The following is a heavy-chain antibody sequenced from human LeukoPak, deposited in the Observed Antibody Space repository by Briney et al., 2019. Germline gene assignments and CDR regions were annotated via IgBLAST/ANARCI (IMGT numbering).Heavy chain of an antibody. D-gene: IGHD6-19*01. J-gene: IGHJ1*01. CDR3: GSGQWLVGVFY. Sequence: ASAKVSCKASGHTFTGYYMHLVRQAPGQGLEWLGWINPNSGVTNYAQKFQGRITMTRDTSITTVYMELSSLTSDDTAVYYCGSGQWLVGVFYWGQGTLVTVSS. CDR1: GHTFTGYY. CDR2: INPNSGVT. V-gene: IGHV1-2*02.